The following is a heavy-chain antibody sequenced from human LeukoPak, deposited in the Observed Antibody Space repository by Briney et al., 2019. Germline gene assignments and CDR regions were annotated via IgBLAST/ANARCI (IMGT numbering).Heavy chain of an antibody. Sequence: VSGPTLVKPTQTLTLTCTFSGFSLSTSEVGVGWIRQPPGKALEWLGIIYWDDDKRYSPSLKSRLTIIKDTSKNQVGLTMTNMDPVDTATYYCAHRGTKNWFDPWGQGTLVTVSS. CDR2: IYWDDDK. J-gene: IGHJ5*02. V-gene: IGHV2-5*02. CDR1: GFSLSTSEVG. CDR3: AHRGTKNWFDP.